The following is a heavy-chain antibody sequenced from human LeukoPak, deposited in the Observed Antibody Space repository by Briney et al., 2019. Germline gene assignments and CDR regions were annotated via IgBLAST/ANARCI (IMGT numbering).Heavy chain of an antibody. Sequence: PGGSLRLSCAASGFTFSNAWMSWGRKAQRTGQEWVGRIKSKTDGGTTDYAAPMKGIFTISEDDSKNTLYLQMNSLKTEDTAVYYCTTTVYNWNYSPFDYWGQGTLVTVSS. CDR1: GFTFSNAW. V-gene: IGHV3-15*01. CDR2: IKSKTDGGTT. J-gene: IGHJ4*02. D-gene: IGHD1-7*01. CDR3: TTTVYNWNYSPFDY.